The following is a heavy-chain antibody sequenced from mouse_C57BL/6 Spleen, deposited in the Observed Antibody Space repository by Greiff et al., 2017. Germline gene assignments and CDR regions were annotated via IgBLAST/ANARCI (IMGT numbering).Heavy chain of an antibody. Sequence: QVQLQQPGAELVKPGASVKLSCKASGYTFTSYWMQWVKQRPGQGLEWIGEIDPSDSYTNYNQKFKGKATLTVDKSSSTAYMQLSSLTSEDSAVYYCARSGPYWYFDVWGTGTTVTVSS. D-gene: IGHD4-1*01. J-gene: IGHJ1*03. CDR2: IDPSDSYT. CDR1: GYTFTSYW. V-gene: IGHV1-50*01. CDR3: ARSGPYWYFDV.